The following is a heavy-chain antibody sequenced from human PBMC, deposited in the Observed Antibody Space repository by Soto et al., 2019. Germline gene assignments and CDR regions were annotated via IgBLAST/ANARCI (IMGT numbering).Heavy chain of an antibody. J-gene: IGHJ4*02. CDR1: GGTFSSYT. D-gene: IGHD6-13*01. CDR2: IIPILGIA. Sequence: QVQLVQSGAEVKKPGSSVKVSCKASGGTFSSYTIGWVRQAPGQGLEWMGRIIPILGIANYAQKFQGRVTITAYKSTSTAYMELSSLRSEDTAVFYCVGAGTTKDYWGQGTLVTVSS. V-gene: IGHV1-69*02. CDR3: VGAGTTKDY.